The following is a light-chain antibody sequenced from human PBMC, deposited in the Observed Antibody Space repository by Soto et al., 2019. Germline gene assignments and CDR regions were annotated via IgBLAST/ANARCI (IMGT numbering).Light chain of an antibody. CDR1: KRLFRF. CDR2: TAY. CDR3: KQTYSAPFT. V-gene: IGKV1-39*01. J-gene: IGKJ3*01. Sequence: DIQMTQSPSSLSASVGDSVTLTCRASKRLFRFLNWYQQAPGRAPKLLISTAYKLQSGVTSRLSGSESGPEFTLTISSLQTVDFAIYFCKQTYSAPFTFCPGTKV.